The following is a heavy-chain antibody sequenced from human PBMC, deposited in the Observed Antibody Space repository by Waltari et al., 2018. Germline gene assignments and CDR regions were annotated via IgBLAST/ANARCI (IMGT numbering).Heavy chain of an antibody. J-gene: IGHJ5*02. CDR2: IYSGGRT. CDR3: ARDRNRKGWFDP. V-gene: IGHV3-53*01. Sequence: EVQLVESGGGLIQPGGSLRLSCAASGFTVSSNYMSWVRQAPGKGLEWVSVIYSGGRTYYADSVKGRFTISRDNAKNSLYLQMNSLRAEDTAVYYCARDRNRKGWFDPWGQGTLVTVSS. CDR1: GFTVSSNY.